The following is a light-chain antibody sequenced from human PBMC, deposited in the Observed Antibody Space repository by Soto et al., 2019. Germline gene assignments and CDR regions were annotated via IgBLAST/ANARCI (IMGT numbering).Light chain of an antibody. J-gene: IGLJ3*02. Sequence: QSVLTQPPSVSGAPGQRVTISCTGSSSNIGAGYDVHWYQQRPGTAPKLLIYRNNQRPSGVPDRFSGSKSGTSASLAISGLPSEDEADYYCAAWDDSLSGWVFGGGTKLTVL. V-gene: IGLV1-40*01. CDR1: SSNIGAGYD. CDR3: AAWDDSLSGWV. CDR2: RNN.